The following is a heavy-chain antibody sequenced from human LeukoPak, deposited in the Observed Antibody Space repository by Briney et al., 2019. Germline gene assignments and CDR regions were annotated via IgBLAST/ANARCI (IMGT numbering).Heavy chain of an antibody. D-gene: IGHD6-13*01. CDR2: ISSSGSTI. J-gene: IGHJ4*02. Sequence: PGRSLRLSCAASEFTFSSYEMNWVRQAPGKGLEWVSYISSSGSTIYYADSVKGRFTISRDNAKNSLYLQMNSLRAEDTAVYYCARESASTWYSVDYWGQGILVTVSS. V-gene: IGHV3-48*03. CDR3: ARESASTWYSVDY. CDR1: EFTFSSYE.